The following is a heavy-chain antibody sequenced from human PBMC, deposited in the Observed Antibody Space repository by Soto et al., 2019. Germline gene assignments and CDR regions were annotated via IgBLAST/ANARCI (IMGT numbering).Heavy chain of an antibody. D-gene: IGHD6-6*01. Sequence: QVQLVQSGGGVIQPGRSLRLSCAASGITFTTYGMHWVRQTPGKGLEGVAVVSYDGSDKYYADSVKGRFTISRDDSKNTLYLQMNSLRVEDTAVYYCAKEMYPRTVLDSSSPWGDYWGQGTLVTVSS. V-gene: IGHV3-30*18. J-gene: IGHJ4*02. CDR2: VSYDGSDK. CDR3: AKEMYPRTVLDSSSPWGDY. CDR1: GITFTTYG.